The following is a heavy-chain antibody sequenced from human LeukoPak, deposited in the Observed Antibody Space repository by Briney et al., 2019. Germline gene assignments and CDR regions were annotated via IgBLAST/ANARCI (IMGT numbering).Heavy chain of an antibody. V-gene: IGHV1-8*01. CDR1: GYTFTSYD. CDR2: MNPNSGNT. Sequence: ASVKVSCKASGYTFTSYDINWVRQATGQGLEWMGWMNPNSGNTGYAQKFQGRVTMTRNTSISTAYMELSSLRSEDTAVYYCARGRRRRPLASYYLDYWGQGTLVTVSS. J-gene: IGHJ4*02. CDR3: ARGRRRRPLASYYLDY.